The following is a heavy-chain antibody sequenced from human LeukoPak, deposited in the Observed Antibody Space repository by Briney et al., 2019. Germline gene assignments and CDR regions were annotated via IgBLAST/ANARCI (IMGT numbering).Heavy chain of an antibody. V-gene: IGHV4-59*08. D-gene: IGHD3-10*01. CDR2: IYYSGST. Sequence: SETLSLTCTVSGGSISSYYWSWIRQPPGKGLEWIGYIYYSGSTNYNPSLKSRVTISVDTSKNQFSLKLSSVTAADTAVYYCARRVSNYYYGSGSYSYYFDYWGQGTLVTVSS. CDR1: GGSISSYY. J-gene: IGHJ4*02. CDR3: ARRVSNYYYGSGSYSYYFDY.